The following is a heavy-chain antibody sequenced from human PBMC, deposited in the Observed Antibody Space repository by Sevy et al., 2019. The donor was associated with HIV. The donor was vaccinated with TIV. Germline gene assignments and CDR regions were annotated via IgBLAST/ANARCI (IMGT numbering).Heavy chain of an antibody. V-gene: IGHV4-34*01. CDR2: INHSGST. J-gene: IGHJ3*01. D-gene: IGHD3-22*01. CDR3: ASITMTASGN. Sequence: SETLSLSCAVYGGSFSDYYWSWIRRPPGKGLEWIGEINHSGSTNDNPSLKSRVTMSVDTSKNQFSLKLNSVTAADTAVYYCASITMTASGNWGQGTMVTVSS. CDR1: GGSFSDYY.